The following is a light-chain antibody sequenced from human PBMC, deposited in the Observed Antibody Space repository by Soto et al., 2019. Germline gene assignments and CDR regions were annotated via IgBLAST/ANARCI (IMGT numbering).Light chain of an antibody. J-gene: IGKJ5*01. CDR3: QQYGSSPG. Sequence: EIVLTQSPGTLSLSPGERATLSCRASQSVSSSYLAWYQQKPGQAPRLLIYGASSRATGIPDRFSGSGSGTDFTLTISRLEPEDFAVCYCQQYGSSPGFGQGTRLEIK. V-gene: IGKV3-20*01. CDR2: GAS. CDR1: QSVSSSY.